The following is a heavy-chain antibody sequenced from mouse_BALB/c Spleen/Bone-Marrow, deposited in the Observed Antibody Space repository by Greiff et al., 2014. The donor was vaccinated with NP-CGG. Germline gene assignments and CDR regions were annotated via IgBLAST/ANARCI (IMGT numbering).Heavy chain of an antibody. V-gene: IGHV1-7*01. CDR2: INPSTGYT. CDR3: ARPRGYRAYYAMDY. J-gene: IGHJ4*01. CDR1: GYTFTSYW. Sequence: QVQLQQSGAELAKPGASVKMSCKASGYTFTSYWMHWVKQRPGQGLEWIGYINPSTGYTECNQKFKDKATLTADKSSSTAYMQLSSLTSEDSAVCYCARPRGYRAYYAMDYWGQGTSVTVSS. D-gene: IGHD3-1*01.